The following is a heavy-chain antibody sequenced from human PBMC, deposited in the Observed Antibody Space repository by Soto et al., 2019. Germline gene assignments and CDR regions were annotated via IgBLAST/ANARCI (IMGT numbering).Heavy chain of an antibody. CDR2: IYYSGST. CDR3: ARLRISVAGDY. J-gene: IGHJ4*02. Sequence: QLQLQESGPGLVKPSETLSLTCTVSGGSNSSSSYYWGWIRQPPGKGLEWIGSIYYSGSTYYNPSLKSRVTISVDTSKNQFSLKLSSVTAADTAVYYCARLRISVAGDYWGQGTLVTVSS. CDR1: GGSNSSSSYY. D-gene: IGHD6-19*01. V-gene: IGHV4-39*01.